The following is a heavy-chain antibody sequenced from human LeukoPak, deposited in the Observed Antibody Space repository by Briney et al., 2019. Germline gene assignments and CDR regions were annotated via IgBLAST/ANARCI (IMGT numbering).Heavy chain of an antibody. CDR1: GFRFRSYW. CDR2: IKQDGSER. D-gene: IGHD7-27*01. CDR3: TSDRHWGGANWFDP. J-gene: IGHJ5*02. Sequence: PGGSLRLSCVASGFRFRSYWMHWVRQAPGKGLEWVANIKQDGSERYYVDSVKGRFTISRDNANNSLYLQMSSLRADDTAVYYCTSDRHWGGANWFDPWGQGTLVTVSS. V-gene: IGHV3-7*01.